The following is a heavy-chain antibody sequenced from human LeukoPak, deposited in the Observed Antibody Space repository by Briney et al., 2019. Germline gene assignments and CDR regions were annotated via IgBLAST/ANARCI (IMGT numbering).Heavy chain of an antibody. Sequence: ASVKVSCTASGGTFSSYAISWVRQAPGQGLEWMGGIIPIFGTANYAQKFQGRVTITADESTSTAYMELSSLRSEDTAVYYCARSNYDSSGYLLYYYGMDVWGQGPRSPSP. V-gene: IGHV1-69*13. D-gene: IGHD3-22*01. J-gene: IGHJ6*02. CDR3: ARSNYDSSGYLLYYYGMDV. CDR2: IIPIFGTA. CDR1: GGTFSSYA.